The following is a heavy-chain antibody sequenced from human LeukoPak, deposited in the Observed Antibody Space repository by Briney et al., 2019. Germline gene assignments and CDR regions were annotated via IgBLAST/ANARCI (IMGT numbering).Heavy chain of an antibody. Sequence: GGSLRLSCAASGFTFSSYGMHWVRQAPGKGLEWVSSITGSGGSRYYADSVKGRFTISRDNFKNTLYLQLNSLRAEDTAMYYCAKTSETLVGAGPDYWGQGTLVTVSS. CDR2: ITGSGGSR. J-gene: IGHJ4*02. CDR1: GFTFSSYG. D-gene: IGHD1-26*01. V-gene: IGHV3-NL1*01. CDR3: AKTSETLVGAGPDY.